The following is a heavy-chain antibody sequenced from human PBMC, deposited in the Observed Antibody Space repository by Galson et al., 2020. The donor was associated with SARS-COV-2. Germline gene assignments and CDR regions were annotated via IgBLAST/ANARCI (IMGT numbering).Heavy chain of an antibody. D-gene: IGHD4-4*01. Sequence: NTSQTLSLTCNVSSGTISSRRYYWGWIRQPPGRGLEWLGSISSSGITYYKPSLRSRVTISVDTSKKQFSLKLNSVTAADTAVYYCAREAGNSWYFDYWAQGTLVTVSS. J-gene: IGHJ4*02. CDR2: ISSSGIT. CDR1: SGTISSRRYY. V-gene: IGHV4-39*07. CDR3: AREAGNSWYFDY.